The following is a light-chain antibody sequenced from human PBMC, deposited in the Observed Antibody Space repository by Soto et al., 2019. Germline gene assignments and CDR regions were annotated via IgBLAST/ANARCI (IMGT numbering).Light chain of an antibody. Sequence: DIQMTQYPSTLSAYVGDRVTITCRASQSIGSWLAWYQQKPGKAPNLLIYKASSLESGVPSRFSGSGSGKEFTLTISSRQPDDVATYYCQQYRSYSTLGQGTKVEIK. V-gene: IGKV1-5*03. J-gene: IGKJ2*01. CDR1: QSIGSW. CDR3: QQYRSYST. CDR2: KAS.